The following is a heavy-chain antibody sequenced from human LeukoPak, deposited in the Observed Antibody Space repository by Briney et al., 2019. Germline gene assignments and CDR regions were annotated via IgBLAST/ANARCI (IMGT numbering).Heavy chain of an antibody. CDR3: ARGAVVVPAAISNPFDY. J-gene: IGHJ4*02. D-gene: IGHD2-2*01. Sequence: PGGSLRLSCAASGFTVSSNYMSWVRQAPGKGLEWVSVIYSGGSTYYADSVKGRFTISRDNAKNSLYLQMNSLRAEDTAVYYCARGAVVVPAAISNPFDYWGQGTLVTVSS. CDR2: IYSGGST. V-gene: IGHV3-53*01. CDR1: GFTVSSNY.